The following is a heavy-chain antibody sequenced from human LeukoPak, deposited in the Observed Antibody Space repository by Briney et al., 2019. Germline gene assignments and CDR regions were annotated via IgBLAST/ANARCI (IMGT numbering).Heavy chain of an antibody. D-gene: IGHD4-17*01. CDR2: ISSSSSYI. J-gene: IGHJ6*03. V-gene: IGHV3-21*01. CDR1: GFTFSSYS. Sequence: GGSLRLSCAASGFTFSSYSMNWVRQAPGKGLEWVSSISSSSSYIYYADSVKGRFTISRDNAKKSLYLQMNSLRAEDTAVYYCARDSRVIRAYYYYMDVWGKGTTVTVSS. CDR3: ARDSRVIRAYYYYMDV.